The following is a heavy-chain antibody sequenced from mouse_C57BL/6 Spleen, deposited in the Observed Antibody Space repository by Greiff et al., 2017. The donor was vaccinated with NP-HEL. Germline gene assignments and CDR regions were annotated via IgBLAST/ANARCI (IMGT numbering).Heavy chain of an antibody. Sequence: QVHVKQSGPGLVQPSQSLSITCTVSGFSLTSYGVHWVRQSPGKGLEWLGVIWRGGSTDYNAAFMSRLSITKDNSKSQVFFKMNSLQADDTAIYYCAKKIYYDYDGDAMDYWGQGTSVTVSS. V-gene: IGHV2-5*01. D-gene: IGHD2-4*01. CDR3: AKKIYYDYDGDAMDY. CDR2: IWRGGST. CDR1: GFSLTSYG. J-gene: IGHJ4*01.